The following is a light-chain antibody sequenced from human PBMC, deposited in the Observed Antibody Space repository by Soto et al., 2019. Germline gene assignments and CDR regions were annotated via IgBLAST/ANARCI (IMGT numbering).Light chain of an antibody. J-gene: IGKJ4*01. CDR1: HSISSN. Sequence: IVMTHSPATLSVSPGDIATLSFRAMHSISSNLGWYQQNPGQAPSPLMFRTSSRATGFPARFSGSGSGTEFTLTISSLQSEDFAIYYCQHYNNWPVTFGGGTKVDIK. V-gene: IGKV3-15*01. CDR2: RTS. CDR3: QHYNNWPVT.